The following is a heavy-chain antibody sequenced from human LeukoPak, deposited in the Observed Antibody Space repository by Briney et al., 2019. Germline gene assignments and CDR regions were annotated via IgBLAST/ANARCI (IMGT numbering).Heavy chain of an antibody. CDR2: ISSSGSTI. CDR3: ARGTTFWSGSRNWFDP. J-gene: IGHJ5*02. D-gene: IGHD3-3*01. CDR1: GFTFSSYE. V-gene: IGHV3-48*03. Sequence: PGGSLRLSCAASGFTFSSYEMNWVRQAPGKGLEWVSYISSSGSTIYYADSVKGRFTISRDNAKNSLYLQMNSLRAEDTAVYYCARGTTFWSGSRNWFDPWGQGTLVTVSS.